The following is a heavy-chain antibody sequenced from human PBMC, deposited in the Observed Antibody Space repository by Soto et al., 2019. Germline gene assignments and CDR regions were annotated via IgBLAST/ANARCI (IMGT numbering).Heavy chain of an antibody. Sequence: QVQLQQWGAGLLKPSETLSLTCAVYGGSFSGSYWNWIRQPPGKGLEWIGEINHSGSTNYNPPLKSRVTLSVDTSKTQFSLKLSSVTAADTAVYYCARGWGRIFDYWGQGTLVTVSS. CDR3: ARGWGRIFDY. J-gene: IGHJ4*02. CDR1: GGSFSGSY. CDR2: INHSGST. D-gene: IGHD7-27*01. V-gene: IGHV4-34*01.